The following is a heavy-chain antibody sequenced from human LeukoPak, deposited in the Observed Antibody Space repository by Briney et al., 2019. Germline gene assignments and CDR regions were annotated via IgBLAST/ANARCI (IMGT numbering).Heavy chain of an antibody. V-gene: IGHV3-7*01. D-gene: IGHD6-13*01. J-gene: IGHJ4*02. CDR1: GFSFSSYW. Sequence: GGSLRLFCAASGFSFSSYWMIWVRQAPGKGLEWVANIKEDGSEKYYVDSVKGRFTISRDNAKNSLYLQMNSLRAEDTAVYYCARDSLEAAFFDYWGQGTLVTVSS. CDR2: IKEDGSEK. CDR3: ARDSLEAAFFDY.